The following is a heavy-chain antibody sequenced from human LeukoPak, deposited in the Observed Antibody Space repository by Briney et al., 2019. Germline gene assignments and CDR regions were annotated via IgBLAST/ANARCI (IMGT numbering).Heavy chain of an antibody. J-gene: IGHJ4*02. CDR3: TRDQTPYY. Sequence: GGSLRLSCTASGFTFGDYATTWVRQAPGKGLEWVGFIRSNLYGGTPEYAASVKGRFTISRDDSNSIAYLEMDSLKTDDTAVYYCTRDQTPYYWGQGTLVTVSS. CDR1: GFTFGDYA. V-gene: IGHV3-49*04. CDR2: IRSNLYGGTP.